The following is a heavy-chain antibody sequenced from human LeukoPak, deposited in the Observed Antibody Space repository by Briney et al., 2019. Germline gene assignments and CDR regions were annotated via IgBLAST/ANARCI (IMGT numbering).Heavy chain of an antibody. CDR3: ARVYYNNYGVYYYYHMDV. V-gene: IGHV4-34*01. J-gene: IGHJ6*03. CDR2: INHSGST. D-gene: IGHD4-11*01. Sequence: KPSETLSLTCAVYGGSFSDYYWSWIRQPPGKGLEWIGEINHSGSTNYNPSLKRRVTILVDTSKNQFSLNLNSVTAADTAVYYCARVYYNNYGVYYYYHMDVWGNGTPVTVSS. CDR1: GGSFSDYY.